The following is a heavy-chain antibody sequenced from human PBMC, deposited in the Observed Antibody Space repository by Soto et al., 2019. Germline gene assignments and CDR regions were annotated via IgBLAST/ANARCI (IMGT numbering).Heavy chain of an antibody. CDR2: ISGSGGST. J-gene: IGHJ4*02. CDR1: GFTFSSYA. D-gene: IGHD3-22*01. Sequence: GGSLRLSCAASGFTFSSYAMSWVRQAPGKGLEWVSAISGSGGSTYYADSVKGRFTISRDNSKNTLYLQMNSLRAEDTAVYYCAKDAPSDYYDSSGYGEWDYWGQGTLVTVSS. V-gene: IGHV3-23*01. CDR3: AKDAPSDYYDSSGYGEWDY.